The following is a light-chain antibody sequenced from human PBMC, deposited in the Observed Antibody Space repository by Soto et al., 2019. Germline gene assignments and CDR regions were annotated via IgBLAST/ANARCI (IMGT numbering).Light chain of an antibody. CDR2: SAS. V-gene: IGKV3-20*01. Sequence: EVVLTQSPGTLSLSRGERATLSCRASQSFSSSNLAWYQHKPGQPPKLIVYSASRRPTGIPDRFSGSGSGTDFTLTISRLEPEDFALYYCQRYGGSPPVTFGGGTKVDLK. CDR3: QRYGGSPPVT. CDR1: QSFSSSN. J-gene: IGKJ4*01.